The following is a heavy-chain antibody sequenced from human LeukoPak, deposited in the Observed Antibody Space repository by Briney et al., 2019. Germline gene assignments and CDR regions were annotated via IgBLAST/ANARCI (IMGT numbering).Heavy chain of an antibody. J-gene: IGHJ4*02. CDR2: VNGDGTST. CDR1: GFTSSTYW. CDR3: ARDLSPAHF. Sequence: GGSLRLSCTASGFTSSTYWMHWVRQAPGKGLVWVSRVNGDGTSTVYADSVKGRFTISRDNAKNTLYLQMNSLRAEDTAVYYCARDLSPAHFWGQGTLVTVSS. V-gene: IGHV3-74*01. D-gene: IGHD2/OR15-2a*01.